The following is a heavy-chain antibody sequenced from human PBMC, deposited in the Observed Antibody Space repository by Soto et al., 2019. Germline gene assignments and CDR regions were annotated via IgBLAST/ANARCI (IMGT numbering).Heavy chain of an antibody. CDR2: ISYDGSNK. V-gene: IGHV3-30*04. Sequence: QVQLEESGGGVVQPGRSLRLSCAASGFTFSRHTMHWVRQAPGKGLEWVASISYDGSNKYYADSVKGRFTISRERSKNPLSVQLDSLRAEDTAVEYCAKDGLHFGELSLVGYFDYWGQGTLVTVSS. D-gene: IGHD3-16*02. J-gene: IGHJ4*02. CDR1: GFTFSRHT. CDR3: AKDGLHFGELSLVGYFDY.